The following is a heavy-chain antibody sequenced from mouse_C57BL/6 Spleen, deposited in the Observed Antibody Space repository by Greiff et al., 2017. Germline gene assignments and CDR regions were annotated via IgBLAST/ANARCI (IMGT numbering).Heavy chain of an antibody. CDR2: IDPSDSET. CDR1: GYTFTSYW. Sequence: VQLQQPGAELVRPGSSVKLSCKASGYTFTSYWMHWVKQRPIQGLEWIGNIDPSDSETHYNQKFKDKATLTVDKSSSTAYMQLSSLTSEDSAVYYCARGDGNYGGYYAMDYWGQGTSVTVSS. D-gene: IGHD2-1*01. CDR3: ARGDGNYGGYYAMDY. J-gene: IGHJ4*01. V-gene: IGHV1-52*01.